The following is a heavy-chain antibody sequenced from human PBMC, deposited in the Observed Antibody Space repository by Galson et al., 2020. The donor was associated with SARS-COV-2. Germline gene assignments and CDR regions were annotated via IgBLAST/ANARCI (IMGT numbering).Heavy chain of an antibody. CDR2: IYYSGST. CDR1: GGSISSSSYY. J-gene: IGHJ6*02. CDR3: ARDICSSTSCYSNYYYYGMDV. D-gene: IGHD2-2*01. Sequence: LSETLSLTCTVSGGSISSSSYYWGWIRQPPGKGLEWIGSIYYSGSTYYNPSLKSRVTISVDTSKNQFSLKLSSVTAADTAVYYCARDICSSTSCYSNYYYYGMDVWGQGTTVTVSS. V-gene: IGHV4-39*07.